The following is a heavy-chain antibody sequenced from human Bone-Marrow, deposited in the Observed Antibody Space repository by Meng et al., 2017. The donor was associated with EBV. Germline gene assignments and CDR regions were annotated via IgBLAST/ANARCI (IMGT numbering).Heavy chain of an antibody. CDR3: AGGSLGWELPRPFDY. D-gene: IGHD1-26*01. CDR2: INHSGST. Sequence: QVQHQEAGPVHLKPSRPLSLTCAVYGESFSGYNWNWIRQPHGKGLKWIGKINHSGSTNSNPSIKSCVTISVDTSKNQFSLKLSSVTDADTDVYYCAGGSLGWELPRPFDYWGQGTLVTVSS. J-gene: IGHJ4*02. V-gene: IGHV4-34*01. CDR1: GESFSGYN.